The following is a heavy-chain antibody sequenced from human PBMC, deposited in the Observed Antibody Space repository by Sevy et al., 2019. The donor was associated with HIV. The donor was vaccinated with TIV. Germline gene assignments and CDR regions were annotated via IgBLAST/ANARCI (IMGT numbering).Heavy chain of an antibody. J-gene: IGHJ4*02. V-gene: IGHV3-48*01. CDR1: GFTFSSYS. D-gene: IGHD2-15*01. Sequence: GGSLRLSCAASGFTFSSYSMNWVRQAPGKGLEWVSYISSSSSTIYYADSVKGRFAISRDKAKNSLYLQMNSLRAEDTAVYYCAGDGCSGGSCWRYFDYWGQGTLVTVSS. CDR2: ISSSSSTI. CDR3: AGDGCSGGSCWRYFDY.